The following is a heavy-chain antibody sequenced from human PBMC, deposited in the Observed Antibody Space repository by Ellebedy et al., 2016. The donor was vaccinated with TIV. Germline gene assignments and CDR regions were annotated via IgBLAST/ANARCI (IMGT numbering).Heavy chain of an antibody. CDR1: GGSISSGAYS. Sequence: MPSETLSLTCAVSGGSISSGAYSWSWIRQPPGKGLEWIGFIFQTVTTYYNPSLKGRVTISVDRSKNQFSLKLRSVTAADTAVYYCTRVEWFGDPSRYYMDVWGKGTTVTVSS. D-gene: IGHD3-10*01. CDR2: IFQTVTT. J-gene: IGHJ6*03. V-gene: IGHV4-30-2*01. CDR3: TRVEWFGDPSRYYMDV.